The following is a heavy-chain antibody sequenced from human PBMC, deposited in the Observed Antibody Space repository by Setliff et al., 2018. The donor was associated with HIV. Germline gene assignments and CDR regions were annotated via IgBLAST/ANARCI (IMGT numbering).Heavy chain of an antibody. D-gene: IGHD6-19*01. CDR2: IIPLFGSA. CDR3: ARGVQWLGLYYFDY. J-gene: IGHJ4*02. V-gene: IGHV1-69*13. Sequence: SVKVSCKTSGGTFSSYSITWVRQAPGQGLEWMGGIIPLFGSADYAQRFQGRVTITADESTSTAYMELTSLRSEDTAMYYCARGVQWLGLYYFDYWGQGTLVTVSS. CDR1: GGTFSSYS.